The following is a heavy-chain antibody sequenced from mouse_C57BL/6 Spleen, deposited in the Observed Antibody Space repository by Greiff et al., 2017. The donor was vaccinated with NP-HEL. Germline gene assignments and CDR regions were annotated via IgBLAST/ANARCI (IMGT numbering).Heavy chain of an antibody. J-gene: IGHJ4*01. V-gene: IGHV1-66*01. Sequence: VQLQQSGPELVKPGASVKISCKASGYSFTSYYLHWVKQRPGQGLEWIGWIYPGSGNTKYNEKFKGKATLTADTSSSTAYMQLSSLTSEDSAFYYCARDYYGRTYYYAMDYWGQGTSVTVSS. CDR2: IYPGSGNT. CDR1: GYSFTSYY. CDR3: ARDYYGRTYYYAMDY. D-gene: IGHD1-1*01.